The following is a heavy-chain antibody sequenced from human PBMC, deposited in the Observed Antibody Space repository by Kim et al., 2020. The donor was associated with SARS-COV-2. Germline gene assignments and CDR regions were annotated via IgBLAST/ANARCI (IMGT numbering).Heavy chain of an antibody. CDR3: ARSAHFWSGHYLDF. CDR2: INPYSGDT. V-gene: IGHV1-2*02. J-gene: IGHJ4*02. D-gene: IGHD3-3*01. CDR1: GYTFTDYY. Sequence: ASVKVSCKASGYTFTDYYIHCVRQAPGQGLEWMGWINPYSGDTNYAQKFQGRVTMTRDTSISTPYVELSSLRSDDTAVYYCARSAHFWSGHYLDFWGQGTLITVSP.